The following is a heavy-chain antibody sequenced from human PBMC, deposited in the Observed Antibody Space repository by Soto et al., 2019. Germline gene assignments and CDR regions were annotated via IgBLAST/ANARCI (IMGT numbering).Heavy chain of an antibody. CDR2: IYYSGST. V-gene: IGHV4-30-4*01. CDR1: GGSISSGDDF. Sequence: SVTLSLTCTVSGGSISSGDDFWTWIRPPPGKGLEWIGYIYYSGSTYYNPSLKSRLTMSVDTSKNQFSLKLSSVTAADTAVYYCARDRAKWKDYYYYGMDVWGQGTTVTVSS. J-gene: IGHJ6*02. CDR3: ARDRAKWKDYYYYGMDV. D-gene: IGHD1-20*01.